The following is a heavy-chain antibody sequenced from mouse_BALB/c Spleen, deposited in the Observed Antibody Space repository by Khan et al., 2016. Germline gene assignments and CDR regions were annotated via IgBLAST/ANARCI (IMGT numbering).Heavy chain of an antibody. D-gene: IGHD2-3*01. CDR2: IYPGDGDT. CDR1: GYAFSSYW. J-gene: IGHJ2*01. Sequence: QMQLEESGAELVRPGSSVKISCKASGYAFSSYWMNWVKQRPGQGLEWIGQIYPGDGDTNYNGKFKGKATLTADKSSSTAYMQLSSLTSEDSAVYFCARDDGSSDYWGQGTTLTVSS. CDR3: ARDDGSSDY. V-gene: IGHV1-80*01.